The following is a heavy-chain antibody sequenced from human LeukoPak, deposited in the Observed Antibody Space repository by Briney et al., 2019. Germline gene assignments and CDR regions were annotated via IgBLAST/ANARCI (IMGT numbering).Heavy chain of an antibody. D-gene: IGHD4-23*01. CDR1: DGPISTFY. CDR3: ARVNLGQLLYWYFDL. Sequence: SETLSLTCAVSDGPISTFYWSWIRQPPGKGLEWIGYTHYSGTTYYNPSLKSRVTMSVNTSKHQFSLEMTSVTAADTAVYYCARVNLGQLLYWYFDLWGRGTLVTVSS. CDR2: THYSGTT. J-gene: IGHJ2*01. V-gene: IGHV4-59*01.